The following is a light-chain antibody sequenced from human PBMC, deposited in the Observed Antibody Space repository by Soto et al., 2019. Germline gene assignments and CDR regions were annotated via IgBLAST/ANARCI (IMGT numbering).Light chain of an antibody. CDR2: DAS. CDR1: QSISKW. J-gene: IGKJ1*01. CDR3: QQYSSYSAWT. V-gene: IGKV1-5*01. Sequence: DIDMTQSPSTLSASVGDRVSITCRASQSISKWLAWHQQKPGKAPKLLIYDASTLQSGVPPRFSGSGSGTEFTLTTRSLQPDDIATYYCQQYSSYSAWTFGEGTKVDIK.